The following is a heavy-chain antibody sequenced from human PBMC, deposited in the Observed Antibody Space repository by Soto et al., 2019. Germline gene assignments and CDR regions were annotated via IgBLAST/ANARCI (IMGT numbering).Heavy chain of an antibody. CDR3: ANYVRVIAVAGTRTIFDY. Sequence: PGGSLRLSCAASGFTFSSYAMSWVRQAPGKGLEWVSAISGSGGSTYYADSVKGRFTISRDNSKNTLYLQMNSLRAEDTAVYYCANYVRVIAVAGTRTIFDYWGQGTLVTVSS. V-gene: IGHV3-23*01. J-gene: IGHJ4*02. CDR1: GFTFSSYA. D-gene: IGHD6-19*01. CDR2: ISGSGGST.